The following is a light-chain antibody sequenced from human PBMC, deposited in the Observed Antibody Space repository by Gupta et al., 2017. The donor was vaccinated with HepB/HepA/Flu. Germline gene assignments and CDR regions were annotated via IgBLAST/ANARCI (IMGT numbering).Light chain of an antibody. CDR2: DVS. V-gene: IGLV2-14*01. Sequence: SALTQPASVAGSPGQSITVSCTGSSSDVGRYNYVSWYQQHPGKAPKLMIYDVSERPSGVSNRFSGSKSGNTASLTISGLQTEDEADYCCSSYTSSGSLVFGGGTKVTVL. CDR1: SSDVGRYNY. CDR3: SSYTSSGSLV. J-gene: IGLJ2*01.